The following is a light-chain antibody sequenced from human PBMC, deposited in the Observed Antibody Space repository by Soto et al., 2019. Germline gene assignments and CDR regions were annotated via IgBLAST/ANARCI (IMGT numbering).Light chain of an antibody. CDR3: SSYTSSSTLVV. J-gene: IGLJ2*01. CDR1: SSDVGGYNY. CDR2: DVS. V-gene: IGLV2-14*01. Sequence: QSVLTQPASVSGSPGQSITISCTGTSSDVGGYNYVSWYQQLPGKAPKLMIYDVSNRPSGVSNRFSGSKSGNTASLTISGLQAEDEADYDCSSYTSSSTLVVFGGGTKLPVL.